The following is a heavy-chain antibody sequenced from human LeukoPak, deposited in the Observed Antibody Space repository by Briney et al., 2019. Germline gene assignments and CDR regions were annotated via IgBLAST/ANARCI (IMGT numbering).Heavy chain of an antibody. CDR2: IDRNGGT. J-gene: IGHJ4*02. V-gene: IGHV4-34*01. D-gene: IGHD3-10*01. Sequence: SETLSLTCAVYGGSFTAYYWSWIRQAPGKGLEWIGEIDRNGGTSYNPSFKSRVTMSLDTSKKQFSLKLSSVTAADTAVYYCARGRANYFGSKKNYFESWGQGTLVAVSS. CDR3: ARGRANYFGSKKNYFES. CDR1: GGSFTAYY.